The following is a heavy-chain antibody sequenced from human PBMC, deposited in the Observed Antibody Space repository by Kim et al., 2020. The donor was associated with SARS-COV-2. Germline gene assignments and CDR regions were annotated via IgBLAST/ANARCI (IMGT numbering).Heavy chain of an antibody. J-gene: IGHJ4*02. CDR3: VRGSYSGYADS. D-gene: IGHD5-12*01. CDR2: NT. V-gene: IGHV1-8*01. Sequence: NTDYAQEFQGRDTMTRDISSSTAYLELSGLRSEDTAVYYCVRGSYSGYADSWGQGTLVTVSS.